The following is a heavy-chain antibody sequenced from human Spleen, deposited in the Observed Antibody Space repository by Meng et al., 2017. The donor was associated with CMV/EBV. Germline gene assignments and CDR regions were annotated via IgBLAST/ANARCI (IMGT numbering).Heavy chain of an antibody. J-gene: IGHJ4*02. V-gene: IGHV1-69*05. CDR1: GCTFSSYA. CDR2: IIARVSRP. Sequence: GCTFSSYAFSWVRQAPGKGLEWVAAIIARVSRPNYAGAVRGRVKITTDESKNTTYIELNSLRSEDTAVYFCARHKDRGGYGPFDYWGQGTLVTVSS. D-gene: IGHD1-26*01. CDR3: ARHKDRGGYGPFDY.